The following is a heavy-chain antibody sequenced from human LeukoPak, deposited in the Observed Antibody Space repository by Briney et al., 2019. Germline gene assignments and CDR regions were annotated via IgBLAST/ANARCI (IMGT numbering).Heavy chain of an antibody. CDR2: ISSSSYYI. CDR1: GFTFSSYS. Sequence: GGSLRLSCAASGFTFSSYSMNWVRQAPGKGLEWVSSISSSSYYIYYADSVKGRFTISRDTAKNSLFLQMDSLRAEDTAVYYCARVSHRYSGYYDSSGYYSPDYWGQGTLVTVSS. D-gene: IGHD3-22*01. V-gene: IGHV3-21*06. CDR3: ARVSHRYSGYYDSSGYYSPDY. J-gene: IGHJ4*02.